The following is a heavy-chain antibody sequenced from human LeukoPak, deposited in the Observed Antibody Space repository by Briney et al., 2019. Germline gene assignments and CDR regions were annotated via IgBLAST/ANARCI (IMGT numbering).Heavy chain of an antibody. CDR3: AKLGSFYYYMDV. CDR2: INHSGNT. D-gene: IGHD3-16*01. V-gene: IGHV4-34*01. CDR1: GGSFTIYS. Sequence: SETLSLTCAVYGGSFTIYSWTWIRQSPGKGLEWIGEINHSGNTNYNPSLKSRVTISVDTSKNQFSLKLSSVTAADTAVYYCAKLGSFYYYMDVWGKGTTVTVSS. J-gene: IGHJ6*03.